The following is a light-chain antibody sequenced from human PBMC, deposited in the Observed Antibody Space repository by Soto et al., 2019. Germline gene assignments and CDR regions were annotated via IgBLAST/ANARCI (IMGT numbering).Light chain of an antibody. J-gene: IGKJ4*01. CDR3: QKYNSVPLT. V-gene: IGKV1-27*01. CDR1: QGIGNA. Sequence: IQMTQSPSSLSASVGDRVTISCRASQGIGNALGWYQQKPVKPPKVLIYAASTLQSGVPSRFSGSGSGTDFTLTISRLQPEDVATYYCQKYNSVPLTFGGGTKVDIK. CDR2: AAS.